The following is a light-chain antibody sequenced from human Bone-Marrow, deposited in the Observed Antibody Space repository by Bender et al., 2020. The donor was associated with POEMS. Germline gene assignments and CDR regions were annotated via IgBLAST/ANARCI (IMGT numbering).Light chain of an antibody. J-gene: IGLJ1*01. CDR2: DVS. CDR3: SSFSTSATLHV. Sequence: QSALTQPASVSGSPGQSITISCTGTSSDIGGYNLVSWYQQQPGKAPKLIIYDVSNRPSGVSSRFSGSKSGNTASLTISGLRTEDEADYYCSSFSTSATLHVFGTGTEVTVL. V-gene: IGLV2-14*03. CDR1: SSDIGGYNL.